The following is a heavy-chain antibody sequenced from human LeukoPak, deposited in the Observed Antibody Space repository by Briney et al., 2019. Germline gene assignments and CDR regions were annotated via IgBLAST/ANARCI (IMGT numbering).Heavy chain of an antibody. CDR2: INPSGGST. CDR3: ARDLGYGDPGVAYYFDY. Sequence: ASVKVSCKASGYTFTSYYMHWVRQAPGQGLELMGIINPSGGSTSYAQKFQGRVTMTRDPSTSTVYMELSSLRSEDTAVYYCARDLGYGDPGVAYYFDYWGQGTLVTVSS. J-gene: IGHJ4*02. D-gene: IGHD4-17*01. V-gene: IGHV1-46*01. CDR1: GYTFTSYY.